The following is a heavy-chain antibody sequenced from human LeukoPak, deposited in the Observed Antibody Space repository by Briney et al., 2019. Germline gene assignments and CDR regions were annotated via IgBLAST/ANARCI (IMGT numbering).Heavy chain of an antibody. CDR3: ASRSGCYGAFDI. Sequence: ASVKVSCKDSGGTFSSYAVRWVRQAPGQGLEWMGGIIPIFGTANYAQKFQGRVTITTDESTSTAYMELSSLRSEGTAVYYCASRSGCYGAFDIWGQGTMVTVSS. CDR2: IIPIFGTA. CDR1: GGTFSSYA. J-gene: IGHJ3*02. D-gene: IGHD6-19*01. V-gene: IGHV1-69*05.